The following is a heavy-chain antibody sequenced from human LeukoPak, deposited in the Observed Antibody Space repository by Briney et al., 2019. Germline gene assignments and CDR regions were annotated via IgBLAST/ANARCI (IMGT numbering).Heavy chain of an antibody. CDR3: VSFYETN. CDR2: VNSDGSWT. D-gene: IGHD2-2*01. CDR1: GFTFSNAW. V-gene: IGHV3-74*01. Sequence: GGSLRLSCAASGFTFSNAWMHWVRQAPGKGLLWVSHVNSDGSWTSHADSVKGRFTISKDNAKNTVYLQMNNLRTEDTAVYYCVSFYETNWGRGTLVTVSS. J-gene: IGHJ4*02.